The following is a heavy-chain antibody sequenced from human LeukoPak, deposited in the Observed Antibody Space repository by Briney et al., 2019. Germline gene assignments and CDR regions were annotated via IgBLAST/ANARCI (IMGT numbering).Heavy chain of an antibody. J-gene: IGHJ4*02. CDR2: IKQDGSEK. Sequence: GGSLRLSCAASGFTFISYWMSWVRQAPGKGLEWVANIKQDGSEKYYVDSVKGRFTISRDNAKNSLYLQMNSLRAEDTAVYYCARVRGFMTTVTTPEGYYFDYWGQGTLVTVSS. D-gene: IGHD4-17*01. CDR1: GFTFISYW. CDR3: ARVRGFMTTVTTPEGYYFDY. V-gene: IGHV3-7*01.